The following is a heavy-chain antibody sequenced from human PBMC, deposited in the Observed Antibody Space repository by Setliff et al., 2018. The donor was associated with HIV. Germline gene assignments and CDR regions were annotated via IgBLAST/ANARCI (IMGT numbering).Heavy chain of an antibody. Sequence: ASVKVSCKASGYLFTDYFIHWVRQAPGQGLEWMGWIAPNNGDTRIQYRFQGRVTMTRDTSTNTAHMELIRPRFDDTAVYYCARAHFLVAMTRNWFDPWGQGTLVTVSS. D-gene: IGHD5-12*01. J-gene: IGHJ5*02. CDR3: ARAHFLVAMTRNWFDP. CDR1: GYLFTDYF. CDR2: IAPNNGDT. V-gene: IGHV1-2*02.